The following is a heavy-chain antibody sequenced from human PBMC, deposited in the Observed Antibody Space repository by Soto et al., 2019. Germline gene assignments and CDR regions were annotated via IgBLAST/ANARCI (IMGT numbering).Heavy chain of an antibody. CDR1: GYTFNNYG. CDR2: ISGYNGNT. J-gene: IGHJ6*01. V-gene: IGHV1-18*01. CDR3: AREGQAPYYYYGMDV. Sequence: QVQVVQSGDEVKKPGASVKVSCKASGYTFNNYGFSWVRQAPGQGLEWMGWISGYNGNTKYAEKFQGRVTMTTDTSTSTDHMELRGLRSDDTAVYYCAREGQAPYYYYGMDVW.